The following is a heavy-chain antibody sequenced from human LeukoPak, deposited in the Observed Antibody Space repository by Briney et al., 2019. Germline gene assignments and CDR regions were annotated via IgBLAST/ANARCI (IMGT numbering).Heavy chain of an antibody. CDR3: ARETNTSDSSGYIRADVRRDDY. D-gene: IGHD3-22*01. J-gene: IGHJ4*02. CDR2: ISRSSIYI. CDR1: GFTFSSYS. Sequence: GGSLRLSCEASGFTFSSYSMNWVRQAPGKGREWVSSISRSSIYIYYKDSVKGRFTISRDNAGNSMYLQMNSLRAEDTAVYYCARETNTSDSSGYIRADVRRDDYWGQGTLVTVSS. V-gene: IGHV3-21*01.